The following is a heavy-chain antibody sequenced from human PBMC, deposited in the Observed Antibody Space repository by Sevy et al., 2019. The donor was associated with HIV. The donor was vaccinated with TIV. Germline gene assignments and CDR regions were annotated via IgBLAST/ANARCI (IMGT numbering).Heavy chain of an antibody. V-gene: IGHV3-30-3*01. D-gene: IGHD6-13*01. CDR3: ARHPGSSWSSFDY. J-gene: IGHJ4*02. CDR1: GFILGSYA. CDR2: ISYDGSHK. Sequence: GGSLRLSCTASGFILGSYAMNWVRQAPGKGLEWVAVISYDGSHKYYAHSVKGRFTISRASPKNTLYLQMHSLRTADTAVYYCARHPGSSWSSFDYWGQGTLVTVSS.